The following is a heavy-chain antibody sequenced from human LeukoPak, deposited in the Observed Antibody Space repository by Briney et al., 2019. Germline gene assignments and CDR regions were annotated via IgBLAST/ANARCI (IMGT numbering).Heavy chain of an antibody. D-gene: IGHD3-16*01. CDR1: GGSISSYY. J-gene: IGHJ4*02. CDR3: ARGRVPGGD. CDR2: IYYTGET. Sequence: SETLSLTFTVSGGSISSYYWSWIRQAPGKGLEWIGYIYYTGETNYNPSLKSRVSISVDTSKNQFSLNLSSVTAADTAVYYCARGRVPGGDWGQGTLVAVSS. V-gene: IGHV4-59*01.